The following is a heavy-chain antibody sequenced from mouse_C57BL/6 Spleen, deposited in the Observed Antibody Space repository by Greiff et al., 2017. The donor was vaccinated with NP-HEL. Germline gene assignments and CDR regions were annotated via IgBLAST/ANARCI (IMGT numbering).Heavy chain of an antibody. CDR3: AREGPLLAWCAY. Sequence: VQLQQSGAELARPGASVKLSCKASGYTFTSYGISWVKQRTGQGLEWIGEIYPRSGNTYYNEKFKGKATLTADKSSSTAYMELRSLTSEDAAVYFCAREGPLLAWCAYWGQGTLVTVSA. CDR1: GYTFTSYG. CDR2: IYPRSGNT. V-gene: IGHV1-81*01. J-gene: IGHJ3*01. D-gene: IGHD1-1*01.